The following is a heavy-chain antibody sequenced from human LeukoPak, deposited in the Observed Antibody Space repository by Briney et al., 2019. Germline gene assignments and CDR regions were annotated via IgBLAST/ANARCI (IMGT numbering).Heavy chain of an antibody. CDR2: IYYSGTT. D-gene: IGHD3-10*01. V-gene: IGHV4-39*01. J-gene: IGHJ5*02. Sequence: KSSETLSLTCIVSGGSLSSPNYYWGWIRQPPRKGLEWIGSIYYSGTTYYNPSLKSRLTISVDTSKNQFSLKLTSVTAADTAVYYCARHDYFGSLIWFDPWGQGTLITVSS. CDR1: GGSLSSPNYY. CDR3: ARHDYFGSLIWFDP.